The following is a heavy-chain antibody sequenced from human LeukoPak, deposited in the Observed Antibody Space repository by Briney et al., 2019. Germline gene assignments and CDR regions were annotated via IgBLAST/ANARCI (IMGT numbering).Heavy chain of an antibody. J-gene: IGHJ4*02. CDR2: IKPDGTTK. CDR1: GXPFSSHS. CDR3: ARSIPYGTTWYGRSDY. D-gene: IGHD6-13*01. V-gene: IGHV3-7*03. Sequence: SLRLSCAASGXPFSSHSMTWVRQAPGKGLEWVANIKPDGTTKFYVDSVKGRFTISRDNALNSLYLQMNSLRAEDTAIYYCARSIPYGTTWYGRSDYWGQGTLVTVSS.